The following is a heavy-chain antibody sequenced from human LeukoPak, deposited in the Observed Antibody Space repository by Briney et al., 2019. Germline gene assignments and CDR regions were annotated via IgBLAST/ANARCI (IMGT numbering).Heavy chain of an antibody. Sequence: SVKVSCKASRGTFSSYAISWVRQAPGQGLEWMGGIIPIFGTANYAQKFQGRVTITADESTSTAYMELSSLRSEDTAVYYCARAKYSSFRKTGDAFDIWGQGTMVTVSS. D-gene: IGHD6-6*01. CDR1: RGTFSSYA. CDR2: IIPIFGTA. V-gene: IGHV1-69*13. CDR3: ARAKYSSFRKTGDAFDI. J-gene: IGHJ3*02.